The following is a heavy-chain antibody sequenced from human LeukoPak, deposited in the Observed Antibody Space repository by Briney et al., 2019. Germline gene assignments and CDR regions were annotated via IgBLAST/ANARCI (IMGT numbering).Heavy chain of an antibody. V-gene: IGHV4-59*01. J-gene: IGHJ4*02. Sequence: SETLSLTCTVSGGSISSYYWSWILQPPGKGLEWIGYIYYSGSTNYNPSLKSRVTISVDTSKNQFSLKLSSVTAADTAVYYCARAPAIQEDYFDYWGQGTLVTVSS. CDR1: GGSISSYY. CDR2: IYYSGST. D-gene: IGHD5-18*01. CDR3: ARAPAIQEDYFDY.